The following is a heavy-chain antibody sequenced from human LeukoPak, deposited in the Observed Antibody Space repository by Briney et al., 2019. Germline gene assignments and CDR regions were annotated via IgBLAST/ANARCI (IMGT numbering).Heavy chain of an antibody. Sequence: SETLSLTCTVSGGSISSYYWSWIRQPPGKGLEWIGYIYYSGSTNYNPSLKSRVTISVDTSKNQFSLKLTSVTAADTAVYYCARGSAAAGYPVGYWGQGTLVTVSS. CDR3: ARGSAAAGYPVGY. CDR1: GGSISSYY. V-gene: IGHV4-59*01. D-gene: IGHD6-13*01. CDR2: IYYSGST. J-gene: IGHJ4*02.